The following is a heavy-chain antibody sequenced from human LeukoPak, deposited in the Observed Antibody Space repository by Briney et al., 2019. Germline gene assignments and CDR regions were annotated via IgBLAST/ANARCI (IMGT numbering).Heavy chain of an antibody. Sequence: GGTLRLSCAASGFTFSRYGMSWVRQASGKGLEWVGRIRSKANSYATAYAASVKGRFTISRYDSKNTAYLQMNSLKTEDTAVYYCTRGGDGYNDYWGQGTLVTVSS. CDR2: IRSKANSYAT. CDR3: TRGGDGYNDY. D-gene: IGHD5-24*01. J-gene: IGHJ4*02. V-gene: IGHV3-73*01. CDR1: GFTFSRYG.